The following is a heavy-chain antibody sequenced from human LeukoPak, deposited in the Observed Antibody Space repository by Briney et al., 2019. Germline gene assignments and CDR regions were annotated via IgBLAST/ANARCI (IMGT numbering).Heavy chain of an antibody. Sequence: GGSLRLSCAASGFTFNTYSMNWVRQAPGKGLEWVSSISSSSSYIYYADSVKGRFTISRDNAKNSLYLQMNSLRAEDTAVYYCAELGITMIGGVWGKGTTVTISS. V-gene: IGHV3-21*01. CDR2: ISSSSSYI. J-gene: IGHJ6*04. D-gene: IGHD3-10*02. CDR1: GFTFNTYS. CDR3: AELGITMIGGV.